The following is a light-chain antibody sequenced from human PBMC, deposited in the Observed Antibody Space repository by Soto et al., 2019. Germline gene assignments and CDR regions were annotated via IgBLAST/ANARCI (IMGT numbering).Light chain of an antibody. CDR1: RNDIGTYNL. J-gene: IGLJ3*02. CDR2: EGN. CDR3: CSYTDGSSLL. Sequence: QSALTQPASVSDSPGQSISISCGGGRNDIGTYNLVSWYQQHPGKAPKLIIYEGNKRPSWVSNRFSGSRSGNTASLTISGLQAEDEADYYCCSYTDGSSLLFGGGTKVTVL. V-gene: IGLV2-23*01.